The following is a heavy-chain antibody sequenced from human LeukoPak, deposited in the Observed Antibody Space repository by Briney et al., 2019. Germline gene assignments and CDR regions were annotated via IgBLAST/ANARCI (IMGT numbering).Heavy chain of an antibody. J-gene: IGHJ4*02. V-gene: IGHV4-59*01. CDR1: GGSISSYY. CDR3: ARDLWDRSWFLGFDY. CDR2: IYYSGST. Sequence: PSETLSLTCTVSGGSISSYYWSWIRQPPGKGLEWIGYIYYSGSTNYNPSLKSRVTISVDTSKNQFSLKLSSVTAADTAVYYCARDLWDRSWFLGFDYWGQGTLVTVSS. D-gene: IGHD6-13*01.